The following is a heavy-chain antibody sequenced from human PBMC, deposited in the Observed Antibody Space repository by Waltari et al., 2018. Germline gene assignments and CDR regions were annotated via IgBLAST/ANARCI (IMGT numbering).Heavy chain of an antibody. CDR1: GGSFSGYY. D-gene: IGHD6-13*01. Sequence: QVQLQQWGAGLLKPSETLSLTCAVYGGSFSGYYWSWIRQPPGKGLEWIGEINHSGSTNYNPSLKSRFTISVDTSKNQFSLKLSSGTAADTAVYYCARGKGYSSSWYSDYWGQGTLVTVSS. V-gene: IGHV4-34*01. CDR3: ARGKGYSSSWYSDY. CDR2: INHSGST. J-gene: IGHJ4*02.